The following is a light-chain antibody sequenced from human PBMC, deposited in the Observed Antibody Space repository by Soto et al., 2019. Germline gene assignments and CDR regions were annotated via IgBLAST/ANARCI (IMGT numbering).Light chain of an antibody. V-gene: IGKV3-20*01. CDR2: GAS. J-gene: IGKJ5*01. CDR3: QQYDSSPIT. CDR1: QSVSSY. Sequence: EIVLTQSPATLSLSPGERATLSCRASQSVSSYLAWYQQKPGQAPSLLIYGASRRATGIPDRFSGSGSGTDFTLTISRLEPEDFAVYYCQQYDSSPITFGQGTRREIK.